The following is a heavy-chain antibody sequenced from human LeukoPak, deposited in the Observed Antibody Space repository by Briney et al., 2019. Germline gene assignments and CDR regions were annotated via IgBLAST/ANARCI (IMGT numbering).Heavy chain of an antibody. CDR1: GFTFRNYS. CDR3: ARDYCSGPKCYFIDY. J-gene: IGHJ4*02. Sequence: AGGSLRLSCAASGFTFRNYSMNWVRQAPGKGLEWVSYITSSSTVYYAGSVKGRFTISRDNAKNSLFLQMNSLRAEDTAVYYCARDYCSGPKCYFIDYWGQGALVTVSS. D-gene: IGHD2-15*01. CDR2: ITSSSTV. V-gene: IGHV3-48*04.